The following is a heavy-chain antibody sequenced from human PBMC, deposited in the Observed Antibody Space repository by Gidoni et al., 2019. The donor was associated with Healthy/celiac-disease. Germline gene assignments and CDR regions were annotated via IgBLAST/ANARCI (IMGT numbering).Heavy chain of an antibody. J-gene: IGHJ4*02. CDR2: IYYSGST. V-gene: IGHV4-31*03. Sequence: QVQLQESGPGLVKPSQTLSLTCTASGGSISSGGYYWRWIRQHPGKGLEWIGYIYYSGSTYYNPSLKSRVTISVDTSKNQFSLKLSSVTAADTAVYYCARNVYYYDSSGYPFDYWGQGTLVTVSS. CDR3: ARNVYYYDSSGYPFDY. D-gene: IGHD3-22*01. CDR1: GGSISSGGYY.